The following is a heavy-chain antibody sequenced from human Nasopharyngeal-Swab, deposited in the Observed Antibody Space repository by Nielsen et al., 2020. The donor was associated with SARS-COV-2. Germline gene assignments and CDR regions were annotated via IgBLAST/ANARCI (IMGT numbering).Heavy chain of an antibody. Sequence: WIRQPPGKGLGWVGFIRSKAYGGTTEYAASVKGRFTISRDDSKSIAYLQMNSLKTEDTAVYYCTRGNYRVTIFGVVTTGDYGMDVWGQGTTVTVSS. CDR2: IRSKAYGGTT. CDR3: TRGNYRVTIFGVVTTGDYGMDV. D-gene: IGHD3-3*01. J-gene: IGHJ6*02. V-gene: IGHV3-49*02.